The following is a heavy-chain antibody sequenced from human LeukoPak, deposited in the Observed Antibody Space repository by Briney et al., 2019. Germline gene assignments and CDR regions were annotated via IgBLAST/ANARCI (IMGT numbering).Heavy chain of an antibody. CDR1: GGSISSYY. D-gene: IGHD3-22*01. CDR2: IYTSGST. J-gene: IGHJ4*02. Sequence: SETLSHTCTVSGGSISSYYWSWIRQPAGKGLEWIGRIYTSGSTNYNPSLKSRVTMSVDTSKNQFSLKLSSVTAADTAVYYCARDHYYDSSGYYHFDYWGQGTLVTVSS. CDR3: ARDHYYDSSGYYHFDY. V-gene: IGHV4-4*07.